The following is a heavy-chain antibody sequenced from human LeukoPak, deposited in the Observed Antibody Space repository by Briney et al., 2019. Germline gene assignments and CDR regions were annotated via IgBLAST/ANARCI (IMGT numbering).Heavy chain of an antibody. CDR2: SDYSGST. V-gene: IGHV4-59*01. D-gene: IGHD1-26*01. J-gene: IGHJ4*02. CDR1: GGSISNYY. Sequence: SETLSLTCRVSGGSISNYYWSWIRQPPGKGLEWIGYSDYSGSTNYSPSLKSRVTISVDTSKKQFSLKLRSVTAADTAVYCCARDIGGSYYFHYWGQGTLVTVSS. CDR3: ARDIGGSYYFHY.